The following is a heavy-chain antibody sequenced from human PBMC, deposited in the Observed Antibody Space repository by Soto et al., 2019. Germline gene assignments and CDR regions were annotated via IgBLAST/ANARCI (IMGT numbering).Heavy chain of an antibody. Sequence: ASVKVSCKASGYTFTSYYMHWVRQAPGQGLEWMGIINPSGGSTSYAQKFQGRVTMTRDTSTSTVYMELSSLRSEDTAVYYCARDAGDTAMVYYYGMEVWGQGTTVTVSS. J-gene: IGHJ6*02. V-gene: IGHV1-46*01. CDR3: ARDAGDTAMVYYYGMEV. CDR1: GYTFTSYY. CDR2: INPSGGST. D-gene: IGHD5-18*01.